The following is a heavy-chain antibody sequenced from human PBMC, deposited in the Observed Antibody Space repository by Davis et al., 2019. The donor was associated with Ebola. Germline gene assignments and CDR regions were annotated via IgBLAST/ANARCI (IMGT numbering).Heavy chain of an antibody. J-gene: IGHJ4*02. CDR1: GFTFSDYA. D-gene: IGHD3-10*01. CDR2: ISPSGGKT. V-gene: IGHV3-23*01. Sequence: GESLKISCAASGFTFSDYAMTWVRQAPGKGLEWVSAISPSGGKTFHADSVKGRFTISRDNSKSTLYLQMNRLRADDTAAYYCARTYYSGTGTYYQPDYWGQGTLVTVSS. CDR3: ARTYYSGTGTYYQPDY.